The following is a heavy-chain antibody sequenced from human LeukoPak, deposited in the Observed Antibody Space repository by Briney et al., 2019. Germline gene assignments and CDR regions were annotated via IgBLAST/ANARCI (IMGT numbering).Heavy chain of an antibody. J-gene: IGHJ4*02. Sequence: SETLSLTCAVYGGSFGGFCWSWIRQPPGKGLEWIGEINHSGSTNYNPSLKSRVMISIDTSKNQFSLKLSSVTAADTAVYYCARRGRGLRYYFDSSGYYLFDFWGQGAPVTVSS. D-gene: IGHD3-22*01. CDR3: ARRGRGLRYYFDSSGYYLFDF. CDR1: GGSFGGFC. CDR2: INHSGST. V-gene: IGHV4-34*01.